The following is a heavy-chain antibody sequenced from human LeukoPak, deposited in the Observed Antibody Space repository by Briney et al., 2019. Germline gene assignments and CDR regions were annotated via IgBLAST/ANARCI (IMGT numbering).Heavy chain of an antibody. V-gene: IGHV3-7*04. Sequence: PGGPLRLSCVASGFPFSSYWMTWVRQAPGKGLEWVANKKQDGSKKSYVDSVKGRFTISRDNAKNSLYLQMNSLRAEDTAIYYCTRVGYIDEGIDYWGQGTLVTVSS. J-gene: IGHJ4*02. CDR1: GFPFSSYW. CDR3: TRVGYIDEGIDY. CDR2: KKQDGSKK. D-gene: IGHD5-24*01.